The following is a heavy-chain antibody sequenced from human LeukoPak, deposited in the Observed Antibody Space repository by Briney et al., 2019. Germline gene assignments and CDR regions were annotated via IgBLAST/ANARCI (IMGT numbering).Heavy chain of an antibody. CDR2: INHSGST. Sequence: SETLSLTCAVYGGSFSGYYWSWIRQPPGKGLEWIGEINHSGSTNYNPSLKSRVTISVDTSKNQFSLKLSSVTAADTAVYYCARESGPSASGYDFYLPWWFDPWGQGTLVTVSS. J-gene: IGHJ5*02. CDR1: GGSFSGYY. D-gene: IGHD5-12*01. CDR3: ARESGPSASGYDFYLPWWFDP. V-gene: IGHV4-34*01.